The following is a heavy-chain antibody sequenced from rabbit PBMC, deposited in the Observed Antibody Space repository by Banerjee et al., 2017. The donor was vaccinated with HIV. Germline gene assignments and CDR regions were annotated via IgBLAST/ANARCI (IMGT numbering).Heavy chain of an antibody. D-gene: IGHD4-1*01. J-gene: IGHJ4*01. Sequence: QEQLVESGGRLVKPDETLTLTCTASGFSFSNKCVMCWVRQAPGKGLEWIGCINTSSVNTVYASWAKGRFTISKTSSTTVTLQMTSLTAADTATYFCVRDLAGVIGWNFGLWGPGTLVTVS. CDR2: INTSSVNT. CDR1: GFSFSNKCV. CDR3: VRDLAGVIGWNFGL. V-gene: IGHV1S45*01.